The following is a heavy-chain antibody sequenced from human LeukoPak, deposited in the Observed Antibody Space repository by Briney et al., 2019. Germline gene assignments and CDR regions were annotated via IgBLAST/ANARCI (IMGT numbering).Heavy chain of an antibody. J-gene: IGHJ4*02. CDR2: ISSSSSYI. D-gene: IGHD2-2*02. V-gene: IGHV3-21*01. Sequence: GGSLRLSCAASGLTFSSYSMNWVRQAPGKGLEWVSSISSSSSYIYYADSVKGRFTISRDNAKNSLYLQMNSLRAEGTAVYYCARESKGYTLDYWGQGTLVTVSS. CDR1: GLTFSSYS. CDR3: ARESKGYTLDY.